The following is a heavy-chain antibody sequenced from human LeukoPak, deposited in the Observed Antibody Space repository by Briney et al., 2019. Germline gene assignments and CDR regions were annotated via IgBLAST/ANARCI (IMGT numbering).Heavy chain of an antibody. CDR3: GKSMRDGTYPFQY. J-gene: IGHJ4*02. CDR2: ASSLEGHR. Sequence: GGSLRLSCAASGFTFSNFDMLWVRQSPVKGQEWVAVASSLEGHRYYADSVMGRFTISRDNSKNTLYLQMSSLRPEDTAVYYCGKSMRDGTYPFQYWGQGTPVTASS. CDR1: GFTFSNFD. V-gene: IGHV3-30*18. D-gene: IGHD1-26*01.